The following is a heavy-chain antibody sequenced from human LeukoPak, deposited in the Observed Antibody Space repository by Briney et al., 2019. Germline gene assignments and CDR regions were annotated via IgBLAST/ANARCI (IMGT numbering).Heavy chain of an antibody. D-gene: IGHD1-26*01. Sequence: SGTLSLTCTVSGGSISSYYWSWIRQPPGKGLEWIGYIYTSGSTNYNPSLKSRVTISVDTSKNQFSLKLSSVTAADTAVYYCATRRRQLLVGYYYYYMDVWGKGTTVTVSS. CDR1: GGSISSYY. V-gene: IGHV4-4*09. CDR3: ATRRRQLLVGYYYYYMDV. J-gene: IGHJ6*03. CDR2: IYTSGST.